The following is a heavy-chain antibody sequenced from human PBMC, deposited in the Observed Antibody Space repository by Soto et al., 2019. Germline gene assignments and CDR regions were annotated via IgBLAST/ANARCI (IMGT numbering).Heavy chain of an antibody. J-gene: IGHJ4*02. V-gene: IGHV1-69*01. D-gene: IGHD1-26*01. CDR2: IIPIFGTA. Sequence: QVQLVQSGAEVKKPGSSLKVSCKASGGTFSSYAISWVRQAPGQGLEWMGGIIPIFGTANYAQKFQGRVTITADESTSTAYMELSSLRSEDTAVYYCAREVGPIVGATAGVFDYWGQGTLVTVSS. CDR3: AREVGPIVGATAGVFDY. CDR1: GGTFSSYA.